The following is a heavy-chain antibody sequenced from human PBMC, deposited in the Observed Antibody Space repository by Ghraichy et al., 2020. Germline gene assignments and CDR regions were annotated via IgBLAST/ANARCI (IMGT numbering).Heavy chain of an antibody. CDR1: GGSFSGYY. CDR2: INHSGST. CDR3: ARGWGYWFDP. Sequence: SETLSLTCAVYGGSFSGYYWSWIRQPPGKGLEWIGEINHSGSTNYNPSLKSRVTISVDTSKNQFSLKLSSVTAADTAVYYCARGWGYWFDPWGQGTLVTVSS. D-gene: IGHD3-16*01. V-gene: IGHV4-34*01. J-gene: IGHJ5*02.